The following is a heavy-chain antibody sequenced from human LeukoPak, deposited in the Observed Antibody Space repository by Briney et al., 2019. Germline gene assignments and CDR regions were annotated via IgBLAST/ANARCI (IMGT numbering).Heavy chain of an antibody. CDR1: GYTFTGYY. D-gene: IGHD6-6*01. V-gene: IGHV1-2*02. Sequence: GASVKVSCKASGYTFTGYYMHWVRQAPGQGLEWMGWINPNSGGTNYAQKFQGRVTMTTDTSTSTAYMELRSLRSDDTAIYYCARDLSSSSNWFDPWGQGTLVTVSS. J-gene: IGHJ5*02. CDR2: INPNSGGT. CDR3: ARDLSSSSNWFDP.